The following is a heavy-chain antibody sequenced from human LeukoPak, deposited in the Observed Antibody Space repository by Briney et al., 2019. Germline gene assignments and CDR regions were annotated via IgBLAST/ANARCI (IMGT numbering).Heavy chain of an antibody. D-gene: IGHD3-10*01. CDR2: VSGSGGST. CDR1: GFTFSNYA. Sequence: PGGSLRLSRAASGFTFSNYAMTWVRQAPGKGLEWVSTVSGSGGSTYYADSVKGRFSISRDNSKNTVYLQMNSLRAEDTAVYYCAAHQYYGAGSNLYYYYMDVWGKGTTVTVSS. CDR3: AAHQYYGAGSNLYYYYMDV. V-gene: IGHV3-23*01. J-gene: IGHJ6*03.